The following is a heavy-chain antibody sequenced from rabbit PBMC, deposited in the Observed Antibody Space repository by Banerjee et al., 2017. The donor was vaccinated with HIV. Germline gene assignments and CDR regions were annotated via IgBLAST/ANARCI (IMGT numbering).Heavy chain of an antibody. J-gene: IGHJ6*01. CDR2: MDLGNSGST. CDR3: ARDPLLVVAGVAAYYGMDL. CDR1: GFSFSSSYY. D-gene: IGHD4-1*01. V-gene: IGHV1S40*01. Sequence: QSLEESGGDLVKPGASLTLTCIASGFSFSSSYYMCWVRQAPGKGLEWIACMDLGNSGSTYYASWAKGRFTISKTSSTTVTLQMTSLTAADTATYFCARDPLLVVAGVAAYYGMDLWGQGTLVTVS.